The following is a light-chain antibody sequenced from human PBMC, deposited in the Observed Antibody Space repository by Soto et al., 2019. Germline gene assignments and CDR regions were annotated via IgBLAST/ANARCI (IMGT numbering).Light chain of an antibody. CDR3: QQYNSYPLT. CDR2: KAC. Sequence: DIQMTQSPSTLSASVGDRVTITCRASQSISSWLAWYQQKPGKAPKLLIYKACSLESGVPSRFSGSGSGTEFTLSISSLQPDDFATYYCQQYNSYPLTFGRGTKVEIK. CDR1: QSISSW. J-gene: IGKJ4*01. V-gene: IGKV1-5*03.